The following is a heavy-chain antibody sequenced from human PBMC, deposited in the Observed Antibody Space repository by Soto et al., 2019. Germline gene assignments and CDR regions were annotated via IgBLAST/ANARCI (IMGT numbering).Heavy chain of an antibody. D-gene: IGHD3-3*01. CDR3: AKDGITIFGVVIMALYYFDY. Sequence: GWSLRLSCAASGFTFSSYAMSLVRQAPGKGLEWVSAISGSGGSTYYADSVEGRFTISRDNSKNTLYLQMNSLRAEDTAVYYCAKDGITIFGVVIMALYYFDYWGEGTPVTVSS. CDR1: GFTFSSYA. CDR2: ISGSGGST. J-gene: IGHJ4*02. V-gene: IGHV3-23*01.